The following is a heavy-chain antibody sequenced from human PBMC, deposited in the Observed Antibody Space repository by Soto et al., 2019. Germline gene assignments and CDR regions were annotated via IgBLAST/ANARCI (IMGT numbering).Heavy chain of an antibody. CDR1: GYTFTRSG. CDR3: ARGGHVVVVTAVLDY. J-gene: IGHJ4*02. D-gene: IGHD2-21*02. CDR2: VNPSGGHT. V-gene: IGHV1-46*01. Sequence: ASVKVSCKASGYTFTRSGISWVRQAPGQGLEWMGTVNPSGGHTTYAQHFLGRVTMTRDTSTSTLYMELTSLTSDDTAIYYCARGGHVVVVTAVLDYWGQGTLVTVSS.